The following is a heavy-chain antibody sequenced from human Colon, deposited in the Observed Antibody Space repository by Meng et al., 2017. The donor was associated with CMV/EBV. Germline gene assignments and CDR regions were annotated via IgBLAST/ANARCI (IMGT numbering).Heavy chain of an antibody. J-gene: IGHJ5*02. D-gene: IGHD2-8*01. Sequence: ASVKVSCKASGYIFSNYGLSWVRQAPGQGLEWMGWSSTYTSATNYSPKFQGRVTMTTDSSTNTAYMELRNLKSDDTAVYYCARGYCTDATCYTGFWFDPWGQGTLVTVSS. V-gene: IGHV1-18*01. CDR2: SSTYTSAT. CDR3: ARGYCTDATCYTGFWFDP. CDR1: GYIFSNYG.